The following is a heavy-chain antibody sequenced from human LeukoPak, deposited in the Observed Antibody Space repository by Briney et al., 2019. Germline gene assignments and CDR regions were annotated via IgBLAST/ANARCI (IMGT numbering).Heavy chain of an antibody. Sequence: SVKVSCKASGGTFSNYAFSWVRQAPGQGLEWVGGTIPMFGTTNYAQKFQGRVTITADESTSTAYMELSSLRFEDTAVYYCARDISLGAPGFQYWGQGTLVTVSS. V-gene: IGHV1-69*13. CDR3: ARDISLGAPGFQY. CDR2: TIPMFGTT. D-gene: IGHD4/OR15-4a*01. J-gene: IGHJ4*02. CDR1: GGTFSNYA.